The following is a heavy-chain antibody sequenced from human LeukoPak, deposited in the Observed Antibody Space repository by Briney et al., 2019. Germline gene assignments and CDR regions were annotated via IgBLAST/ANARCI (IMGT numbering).Heavy chain of an antibody. D-gene: IGHD1-26*01. CDR1: GFTFSSYG. J-gene: IGHJ2*01. CDR3: AKGNWGERLDWYFDL. CDR2: ISSDGSYK. Sequence: GGSLRLSCAASGFTFSSYGMHWVRQAPGKGLEWVAVISSDGSYKNYADSVKGRFTVSRDNSKTTLYLQMNSLRAEDTAVYYCAKGNWGERLDWYFDLWGRGTLVTVSS. V-gene: IGHV3-33*05.